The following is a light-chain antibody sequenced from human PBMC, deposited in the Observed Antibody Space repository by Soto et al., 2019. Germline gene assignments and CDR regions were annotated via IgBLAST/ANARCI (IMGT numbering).Light chain of an antibody. Sequence: EIVLTQSPGTLSLSPGERATLSCRASQSVTSNYLAWYQQKPGQAPRLLIYGATSGAAGIPARFSGSGSGTEFTLTISGLEPEDFALYYCQQYSNSQWTFGQGTKWISN. CDR1: QSVTSNY. CDR3: QQYSNSQWT. J-gene: IGKJ1*01. CDR2: GAT. V-gene: IGKV3-20*01.